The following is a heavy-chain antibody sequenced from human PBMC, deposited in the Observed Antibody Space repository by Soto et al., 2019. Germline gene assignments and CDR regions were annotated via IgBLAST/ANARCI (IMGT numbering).Heavy chain of an antibody. Sequence: QLQLQESGPGLVKPSETLSLTCTVSGGSISSSSYYWGWFRQPPGKGLEWIGSIYYSGSTYYNPSLKRRATISVDTSKNQFSLELSSVTAAATAVYYCARASYDSSGYYPLFDYWGQGTLVTVSS. CDR3: ARASYDSSGYYPLFDY. CDR1: GGSISSSSYY. CDR2: IYYSGST. J-gene: IGHJ4*02. D-gene: IGHD3-22*01. V-gene: IGHV4-39*01.